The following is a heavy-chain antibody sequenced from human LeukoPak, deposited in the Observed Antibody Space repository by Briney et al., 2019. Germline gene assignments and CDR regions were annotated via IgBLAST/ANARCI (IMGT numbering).Heavy chain of an antibody. Sequence: SQTLSLTCTVSGGSISSGDHYWSWIRQPPGRVLEWIGYISYSGHTYYNSSLKSRVTISVDSSRKQFSLNLHSVTAADTAVYYCVRDRSGSYGVSGLDVWGQGTTVTVSS. J-gene: IGHJ6*02. CDR1: GGSISSGDHY. CDR3: VRDRSGSYGVSGLDV. D-gene: IGHD1-26*01. CDR2: ISYSGHT. V-gene: IGHV4-30-4*01.